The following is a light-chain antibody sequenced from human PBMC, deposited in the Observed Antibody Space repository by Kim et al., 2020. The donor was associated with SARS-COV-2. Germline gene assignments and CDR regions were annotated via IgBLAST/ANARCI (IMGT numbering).Light chain of an antibody. V-gene: IGKV3-15*01. J-gene: IGKJ3*01. Sequence: EIVMTQSPATLSVSPGERASLSCRASQDVSSNLAWYQQKPGQAPRLLIYGASTMATGIPARFSGSGSGTEFTLTISSLQSEDFAVYYCQPYNNWLSLAFGPGAKVDIK. CDR1: QDVSSN. CDR2: GAS. CDR3: QPYNNWLSLA.